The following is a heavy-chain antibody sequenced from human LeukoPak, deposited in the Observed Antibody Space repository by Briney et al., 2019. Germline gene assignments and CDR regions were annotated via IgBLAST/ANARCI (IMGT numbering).Heavy chain of an antibody. Sequence: GGSLRLSCAASGFTSSNYAMNWVRQAPGKGLEWVSAISGSGATTYYADSVKGRFTISRDNSKNTLYLQMNSLSPEDTAVYYCAKSPDYGDPYWYFDLWGRGTLVTVSS. D-gene: IGHD4-17*01. CDR2: ISGSGATT. J-gene: IGHJ2*01. CDR3: AKSPDYGDPYWYFDL. V-gene: IGHV3-23*01. CDR1: GFTSSNYA.